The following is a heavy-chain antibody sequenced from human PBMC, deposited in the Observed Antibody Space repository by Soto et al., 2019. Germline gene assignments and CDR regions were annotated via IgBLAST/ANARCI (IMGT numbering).Heavy chain of an antibody. Sequence: EVQLLESGGGLVQPGGSLRLSCAASGFTFSSYVMSWFRQAPGKGLEWVSAISGSGGSTYYADSVKGRFTISRDNSKNTLYLQMNSLRAEDTAVYYCAKENGYSSSWFEFDYWGQGTLVTVSS. J-gene: IGHJ4*02. CDR1: GFTFSSYV. D-gene: IGHD6-13*01. CDR3: AKENGYSSSWFEFDY. V-gene: IGHV3-23*01. CDR2: ISGSGGST.